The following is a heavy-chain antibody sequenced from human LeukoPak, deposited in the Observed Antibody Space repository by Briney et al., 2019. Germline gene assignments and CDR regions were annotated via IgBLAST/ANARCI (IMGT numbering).Heavy chain of an antibody. V-gene: IGHV3-48*04. CDR3: ARDQGLRQGLIFDY. D-gene: IGHD6-25*01. CDR2: IDLSGSIL. Sequence: GGSLRLSCAASGFTFSDYTMNWVRQAPGKGLEWVSYIDLSGSILYYVDSVKGRFTISRDNAKNSLYLQMNSLRAEDTAVYYCARDQGLRQGLIFDYWGQGTLVTVSS. J-gene: IGHJ4*02. CDR1: GFTFSDYT.